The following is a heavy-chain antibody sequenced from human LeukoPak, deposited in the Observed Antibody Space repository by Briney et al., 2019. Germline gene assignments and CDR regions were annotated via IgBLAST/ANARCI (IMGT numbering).Heavy chain of an antibody. J-gene: IGHJ5*02. Sequence: SVKVSCKASGGTFSSYAISWVRQAPGQGLEWMGGIIPIFGTANYAQKFQGRVTITADKSTSTAYMELSSLRSEDTPVDYCARGWGSYYLAQSTSAPGGRGPLVTVPS. D-gene: IGHD3-10*01. CDR3: ARGWGSYYLAQSTSAP. CDR2: IIPIFGTA. V-gene: IGHV1-69*06. CDR1: GGTFSSYA.